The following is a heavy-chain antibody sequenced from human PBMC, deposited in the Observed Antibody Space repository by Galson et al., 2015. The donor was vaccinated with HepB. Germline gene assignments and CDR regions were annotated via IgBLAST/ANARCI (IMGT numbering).Heavy chain of an antibody. V-gene: IGHV3-30*18. CDR1: GFIFSNYG. D-gene: IGHD3-3*01. CDR3: AKEFPPYYGFWSGHQK. J-gene: IGHJ4*02. Sequence: SLRLSCAASGFIFSNYGMHWVRQAPGKGLEWVALISHDKRNKYYSDSVEGRFTVSRDSFKNTLHLQMNSLRVEDTAVYYCAKEFPPYYGFWSGHQKWGQGTQVTVSP. CDR2: ISHDKRNK.